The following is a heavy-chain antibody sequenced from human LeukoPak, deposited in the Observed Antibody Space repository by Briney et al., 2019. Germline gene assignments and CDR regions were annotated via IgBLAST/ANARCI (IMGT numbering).Heavy chain of an antibody. CDR1: GYTFTGYY. Sequence: ASVKVSCKASGYTFTGYYMHWVRQAPGQGLEWMGWINPNSGGTNYAQKFQGRVTMTRDTSISTAYMELSRLRSDDTAVYYCARGPSHTAMVVRSPPPSDYWGPGTLVTVSS. CDR2: INPNSGGT. V-gene: IGHV1-2*02. CDR3: ARGPSHTAMVVRSPPPSDY. D-gene: IGHD5-18*01. J-gene: IGHJ4*02.